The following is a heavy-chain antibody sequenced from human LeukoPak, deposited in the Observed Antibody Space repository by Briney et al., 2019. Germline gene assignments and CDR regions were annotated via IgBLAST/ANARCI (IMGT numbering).Heavy chain of an antibody. V-gene: IGHV3-30-3*01. D-gene: IGHD6-19*01. CDR3: ARDHGSSGWYETVDY. J-gene: IGHJ4*02. CDR2: ISYDGNNK. Sequence: PGGSLRLSCAASGFTFSTFAMRWVRQAPGKGLEWVAVISYDGNNKYYADSVKGRFTISRDNSKNTLYLQMNSLRVEDTAVYYCARDHGSSGWYETVDYWGQGTLVTVSS. CDR1: GFTFSTFA.